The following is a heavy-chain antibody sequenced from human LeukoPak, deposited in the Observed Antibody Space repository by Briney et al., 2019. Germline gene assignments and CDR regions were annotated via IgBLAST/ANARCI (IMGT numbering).Heavy chain of an antibody. CDR1: GGSFSGYY. CDR2: INHSGST. V-gene: IGHV4-34*01. CDR3: ARSLRSRIRFFDY. D-gene: IGHD3-3*01. J-gene: IGHJ4*02. Sequence: PSETLSLTCAVYGGSFSGYYWSSIRQPPGKGLEWIGEINHSGSTNYNPSLKSRVTISVDTSKDEFSLKLSSVTAADTAVYYCARSLRSRIRFFDYWGQGTLVTVSS.